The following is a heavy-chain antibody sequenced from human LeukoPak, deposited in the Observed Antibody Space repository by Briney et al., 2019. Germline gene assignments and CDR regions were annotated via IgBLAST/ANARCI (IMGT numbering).Heavy chain of an antibody. D-gene: IGHD5-24*01. CDR1: GFTSSSYA. CDR2: ISGNGGRT. J-gene: IGHJ5*02. Sequence: GGSLRLSCAASGFTSSSYAMSWVRQAPGKGLEWVSAISGNGGRTYYADSVKGRFTISRDNSRNTLFLQMNSLRAEDTAVYYCAKVAEMDTILGKFDNWGQGTLVTVSS. CDR3: AKVAEMDTILGKFDN. V-gene: IGHV3-23*01.